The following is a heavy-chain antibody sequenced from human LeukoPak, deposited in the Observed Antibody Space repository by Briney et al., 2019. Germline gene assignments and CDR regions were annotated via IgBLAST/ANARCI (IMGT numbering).Heavy chain of an antibody. CDR2: IKPDGSEK. CDR3: ARDESGDYFFDF. D-gene: IGHD4-17*01. V-gene: IGHV3-7*01. Sequence: GGSLRLSCAASGFTFSTYWMTWVRQAPGKGLEWIANIKPDGSEKYYVDSVNGRFTISRDNAKNTLYLQLNSLRAEDTAMYYCARDESGDYFFDFWGQGNLVTVSS. CDR1: GFTFSTYW. J-gene: IGHJ4*02.